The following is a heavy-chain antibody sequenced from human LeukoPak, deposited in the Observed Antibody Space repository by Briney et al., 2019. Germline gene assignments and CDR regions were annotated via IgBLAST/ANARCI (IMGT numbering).Heavy chain of an antibody. J-gene: IGHJ4*02. Sequence: GGSLRLSCAASGFTFSSYAMSWVRQAPGKGLEWVSAISGSGGSTYYADSVKGRFTISRDNSKNTLYLQMNSLRAEDTAVYYCAREVYSYGPLPYFDYWGREPWSPSPQ. CDR1: GFTFSSYA. CDR2: ISGSGGST. D-gene: IGHD5-18*01. V-gene: IGHV3-23*01. CDR3: AREVYSYGPLPYFDY.